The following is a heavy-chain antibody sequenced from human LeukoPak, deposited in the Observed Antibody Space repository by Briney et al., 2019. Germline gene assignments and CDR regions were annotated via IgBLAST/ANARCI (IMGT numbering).Heavy chain of an antibody. CDR1: GFTLSRNS. Sequence: GGSLRLSCAASGFTLSRNSMNWVRQAPGKGLEWVSVTYSGGSTYYADSVKGRFTISRDNSKNTLYLQMNSLRAEDTAVYYCARDGDRDTMVRGVMVYWGQGTLVTVSS. CDR3: ARDGDRDTMVRGVMVY. J-gene: IGHJ4*02. D-gene: IGHD3-10*01. V-gene: IGHV3-66*01. CDR2: TYSGGST.